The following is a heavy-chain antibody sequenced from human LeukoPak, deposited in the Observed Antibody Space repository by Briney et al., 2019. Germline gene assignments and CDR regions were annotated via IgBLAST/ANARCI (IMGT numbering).Heavy chain of an antibody. J-gene: IGHJ5*02. Sequence: PSETLSLTCAVSGGSISSSNWWSWVRQPPGKGLEWIGYIYYSGSTKYNPSLKSRVTISVDTSKNQFSLKLSSVTAADTAVYYCARGGTTVTPGLLWFDPWGQGTLVTVSS. V-gene: IGHV4-4*02. CDR1: GGSISSSNW. CDR2: IYYSGST. CDR3: ARGGTTVTPGLLWFDP. D-gene: IGHD4-17*01.